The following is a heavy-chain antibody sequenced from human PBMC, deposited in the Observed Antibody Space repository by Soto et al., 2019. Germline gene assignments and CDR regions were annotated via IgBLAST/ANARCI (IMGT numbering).Heavy chain of an antibody. CDR2: IYYSGST. CDR1: GGSISSYY. CDR3: ARVGMDIVVVPAVPPLFDY. Sequence: SETLSLTCTVSGGSISSYYWSWIRQPPGKGLQWIGYIYYSGSTNYNPSLKSRVTISVDTSKNQFSLKLSSVTAADTAVYYCARVGMDIVVVPAVPPLFDYWGQGTLVTVSS. V-gene: IGHV4-59*01. J-gene: IGHJ4*02. D-gene: IGHD2-2*03.